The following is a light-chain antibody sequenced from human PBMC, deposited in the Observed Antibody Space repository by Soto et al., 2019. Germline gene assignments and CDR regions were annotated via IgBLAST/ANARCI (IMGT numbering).Light chain of an antibody. J-gene: IGKJ1*01. V-gene: IGKV3-15*01. CDR2: DAS. Sequence: MPQSQEPLSVSLGERATLSCRASQSLRSSLAWYQQKPGQAPRLLIYDASTRATGIPARFSGSGSGTDFTLTISGLQSEDFAVYYCQQYNNWPQTFGQGTKVDIK. CDR1: QSLRSS. CDR3: QQYNNWPQT.